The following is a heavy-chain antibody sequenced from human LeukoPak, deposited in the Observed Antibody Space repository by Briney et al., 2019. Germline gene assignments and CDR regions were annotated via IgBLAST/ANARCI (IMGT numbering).Heavy chain of an antibody. CDR1: GFTFSDYY. V-gene: IGHV3-11*01. J-gene: IGHJ6*02. CDR2: ISSSVSTI. D-gene: IGHD3-3*01. CDR3: ARGLYDFWSASGV. Sequence: KTGGSLRLSCAASGFTFSDYYMSWIRQAPGKGLEWVSYISSSVSTIYYADSVEGRFTISRDNAKNSLYLQMNSLRAEDTAVYYCARGLYDFWSASGVWGQGTTVTVSS.